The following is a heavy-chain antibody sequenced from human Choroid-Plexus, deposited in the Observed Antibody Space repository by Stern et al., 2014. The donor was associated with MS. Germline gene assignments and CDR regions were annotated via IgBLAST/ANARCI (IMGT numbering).Heavy chain of an antibody. V-gene: IGHV3-30*18. J-gene: IGHJ5*02. Sequence: VQLEESGGGVVQPGRPLRLSCVGSGFTFGSCAMHWVRQAPGKGLAWVAGVSYDGSNKYYADSVKGRFTISRDNSQNTLYMQMSSLRPEDTAVYYCAKDRQYLTYFFDHWGQGSLVTVSS. CDR1: GFTFGSCA. CDR2: VSYDGSNK. CDR3: AKDRQYLTYFFDH. D-gene: IGHD2/OR15-2a*01.